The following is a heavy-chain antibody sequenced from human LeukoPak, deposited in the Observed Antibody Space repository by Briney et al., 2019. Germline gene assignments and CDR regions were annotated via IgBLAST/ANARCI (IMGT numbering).Heavy chain of an antibody. Sequence: GGSLRLSCAASGFTFSSYAMSWVRQAPGKGLEWVSAISGSGGSTYYADSVKGRFTISRDNSKNTLYLQMSSLRAEDTAVYYCAKAVTAMVHHDAFDIWGQGTMVTVSS. J-gene: IGHJ3*02. V-gene: IGHV3-23*01. CDR2: ISGSGGST. CDR3: AKAVTAMVHHDAFDI. CDR1: GFTFSSYA. D-gene: IGHD5-18*01.